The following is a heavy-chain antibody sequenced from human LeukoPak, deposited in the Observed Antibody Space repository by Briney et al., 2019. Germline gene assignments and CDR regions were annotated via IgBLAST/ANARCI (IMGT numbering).Heavy chain of an antibody. V-gene: IGHV3-7*01. Sequence: PGGSLRLSCAASGFTFSSYWMSWVRQAPGKGLEWVANIKQDGSERYYVDSVKGRFTISRDNAKNSLYLQMNSLRAEDTAVYYCARGRDSSGYYSYYYYYYMDVWGKGTTVTVSS. J-gene: IGHJ6*03. CDR2: IKQDGSER. CDR1: GFTFSSYW. D-gene: IGHD3-22*01. CDR3: ARGRDSSGYYSYYYYYYMDV.